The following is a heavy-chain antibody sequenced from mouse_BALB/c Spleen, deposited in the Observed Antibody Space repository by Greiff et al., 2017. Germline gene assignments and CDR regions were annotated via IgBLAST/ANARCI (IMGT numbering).Heavy chain of an antibody. CDR1: GFSLTSYG. CDR3: AKIYDGYYVTLYYAMDY. Sequence: QVQLKQSGPSLVQPSQSLSITCTVSGFSLTSYGVHWVRQSPGKGLEWLGVIWRGGSTDYNAAFMSRLSITKDNSKSQVFFKMNSLQADDTAIYYCAKIYDGYYVTLYYAMDYWGQGTSVTVSS. J-gene: IGHJ4*01. V-gene: IGHV2-5-1*01. D-gene: IGHD2-3*01. CDR2: IWRGGST.